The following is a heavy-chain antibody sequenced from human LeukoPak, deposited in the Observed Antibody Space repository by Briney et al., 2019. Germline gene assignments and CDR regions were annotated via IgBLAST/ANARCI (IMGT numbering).Heavy chain of an antibody. CDR1: GFTFSSYG. V-gene: IGHV3-30*18. CDR2: ISYDGSNK. CDR3: AKLEYSSSKGDY. D-gene: IGHD6-6*01. Sequence: QSGGSLRLSCAASGFTFSSYGMPWVRQAPGKGLEWVAVISYDGSNKYYADSVKGRFTISRDNSKNTLYLQMNSLRAEDTAVYYCAKLEYSSSKGDYWGQGTQVAVSS. J-gene: IGHJ4*02.